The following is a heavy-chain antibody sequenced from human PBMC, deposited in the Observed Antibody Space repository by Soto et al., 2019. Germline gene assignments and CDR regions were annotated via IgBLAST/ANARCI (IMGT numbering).Heavy chain of an antibody. CDR1: GFTFSRYA. CDR3: AKESGGGHFDY. Sequence: EVQLLESGGGLVQPGGSLRLSCAASGFTFSRYAMSWVRQAPGKGLEWVSSISGSDGITYYADSVKGRFTISRDNSKNTLYLQKNSLRAEDTAVYYCAKESGGGHFDYWGQGTLVTVSS. CDR2: ISGSDGIT. J-gene: IGHJ4*02. V-gene: IGHV3-23*01. D-gene: IGHD3-16*01.